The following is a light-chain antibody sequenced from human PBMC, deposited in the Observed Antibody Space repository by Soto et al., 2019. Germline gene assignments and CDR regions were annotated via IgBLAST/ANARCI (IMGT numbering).Light chain of an antibody. Sequence: DIQMTRSPSILSASVGDRVTITCRASQSISSWLAWYQQKPGKAPNLLIHKASHLESGVPSRFGGSGSGTEFTLTISSLQPGDFATYYCQHYNTYPWTFGQGTKVEIK. CDR3: QHYNTYPWT. CDR1: QSISSW. J-gene: IGKJ1*01. CDR2: KAS. V-gene: IGKV1-5*03.